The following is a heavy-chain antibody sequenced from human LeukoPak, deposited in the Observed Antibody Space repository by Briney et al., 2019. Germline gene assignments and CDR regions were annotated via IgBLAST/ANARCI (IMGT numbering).Heavy chain of an antibody. V-gene: IGHV4-39*01. CDR2: IYYSGST. CDR3: ARRHNWNGGINY. J-gene: IGHJ4*02. CDR1: GDSLSSTSYH. D-gene: IGHD1-20*01. Sequence: SETLSLTCTVSGDSLSSTSYHWGWIRQPPGKGLEWIGSIYYSGSTYFNPTLKSRVTISVDTSKNQFSLKLNSVTAADTAVYYFARRHNWNGGINYWGQGTLVTVSS.